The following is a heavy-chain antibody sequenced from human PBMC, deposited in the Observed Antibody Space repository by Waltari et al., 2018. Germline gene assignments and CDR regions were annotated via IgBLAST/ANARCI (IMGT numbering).Heavy chain of an antibody. CDR3: ARASYDFWSGYSPYFDY. CDR1: GGSISSSSYY. J-gene: IGHJ4*02. Sequence: QLQLQESGPGLVKPSETLSLTCTVSGGSISSSSYYWGWIRQPPGKGLEWIGSIYYSGSTYYNPSLKSRVTISVDTSKNQFSLKLSSVTAADTAVYYCARASYDFWSGYSPYFDYWGQGTLVTVSS. D-gene: IGHD3-3*01. CDR2: IYYSGST. V-gene: IGHV4-39*07.